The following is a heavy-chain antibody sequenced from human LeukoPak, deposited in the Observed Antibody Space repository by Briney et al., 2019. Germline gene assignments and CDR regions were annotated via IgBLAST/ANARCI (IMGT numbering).Heavy chain of an antibody. D-gene: IGHD3-10*01. J-gene: IGHJ6*03. V-gene: IGHV3-66*01. CDR2: IYSDSNT. CDR3: AKGGISTIVRGVIGYMDV. CDR1: GFSVSSNY. Sequence: SGGSLRLSCAASGFSVSSNYLTWVRQAPGKGLECVSVIYSDSNTYYADSVKGRFTISRDNSKNTLYLQMSSLRAEDTAVYYCAKGGISTIVRGVIGYMDVWGKGTTVTISS.